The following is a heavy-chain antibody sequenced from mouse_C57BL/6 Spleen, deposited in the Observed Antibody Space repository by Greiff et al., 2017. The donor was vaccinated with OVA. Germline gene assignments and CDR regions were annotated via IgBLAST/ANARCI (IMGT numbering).Heavy chain of an antibody. J-gene: IGHJ1*03. Sequence: VQLQQPGAELVRPGTSVKLSCKASGYTFTSYWMHWVKQRPGQGLEWIGVIDPSDSYTNYNQKFKGKATLTVDTSSSTAYMQLSSLTSEDSAVYYCARSTTVVATKWYFDVWGTGTTVTVSS. V-gene: IGHV1-59*01. D-gene: IGHD1-1*01. CDR1: GYTFTSYW. CDR3: ARSTTVVATKWYFDV. CDR2: IDPSDSYT.